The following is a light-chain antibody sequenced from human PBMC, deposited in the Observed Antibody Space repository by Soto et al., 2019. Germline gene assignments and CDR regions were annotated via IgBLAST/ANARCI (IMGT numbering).Light chain of an antibody. J-gene: IGKJ1*01. CDR1: QSVISN. V-gene: IGKV3-15*01. CDR3: QQYNNWPSWT. Sequence: MGMRQSKATVSVTRVEIASLCSSASQSVISNLAWYQQKPGQAPRLLIYGASARATGIPARFSGSGSGTEFTLTISSLYSEDFAVYHCQQYNNWPSWTFGQGTKVDIK. CDR2: GAS.